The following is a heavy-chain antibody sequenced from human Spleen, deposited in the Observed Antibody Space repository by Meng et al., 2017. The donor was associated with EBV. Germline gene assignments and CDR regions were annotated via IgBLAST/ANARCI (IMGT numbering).Heavy chain of an antibody. Sequence: GRLVQSGFELKKPGALVTVSCKASGTPFPSNAMNWVRQAPGQGLEWMGWINTDTGNPTYAQGFTGRFVFSLDTSVSTAYLQITSLKAEDTAVYYCAGVASGSSGFDPWGQGILVTASS. CDR2: INTDTGNP. J-gene: IGHJ5*02. CDR3: AGVASGSSGFDP. V-gene: IGHV7-4-1*02. CDR1: GTPFPSNA. D-gene: IGHD1-26*01.